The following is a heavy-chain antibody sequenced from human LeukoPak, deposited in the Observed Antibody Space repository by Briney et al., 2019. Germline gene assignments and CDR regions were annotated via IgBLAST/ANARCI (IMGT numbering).Heavy chain of an antibody. CDR3: ARDLKGVLTAELAY. CDR1: GFTFSSYA. Sequence: PGGSLRLSCAASGFTFSSYAMHWVRQAPGKGLEWVAVISYDGSNKYYADSVKGRFTISRDNSKNTLYLQMNSLRAEDTAVYYCARDLKGVLTAELAYWGQGTLVTVSS. V-gene: IGHV3-30-3*01. CDR2: ISYDGSNK. J-gene: IGHJ4*02. D-gene: IGHD1-1*01.